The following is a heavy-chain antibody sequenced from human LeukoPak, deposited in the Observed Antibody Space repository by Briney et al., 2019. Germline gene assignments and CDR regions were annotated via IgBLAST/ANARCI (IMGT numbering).Heavy chain of an antibody. CDR1: GGTFSSYA. CDR2: IIPIFGTA. J-gene: IGHJ5*02. V-gene: IGHV1-69*01. D-gene: IGHD2-15*01. CDR3: ARGSGGSFTRGWFDP. Sequence: GSSVKVSCKASGGTFSSYAISWVRQAPEQGLEWMGGIIPIFGTANYAQKFQGRVTITADESTSTAYMELSSLRSEDTAVYYCARGSGGSFTRGWFDPWGQGTLVTVSS.